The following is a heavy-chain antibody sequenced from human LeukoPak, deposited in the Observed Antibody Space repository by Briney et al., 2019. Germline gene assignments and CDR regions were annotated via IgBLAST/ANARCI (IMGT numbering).Heavy chain of an antibody. CDR1: GFTFSSYS. Sequence: GGSLRLSCAASGFTFSSYSMNWVRQAPGKGLEWVSYISSSSSTIYYADSVKGRFTISRDNAKNSLYLQMNSLRAEDTAVYYCARDLRITIFGVVITLGAFDIWGQGTMVTVSS. CDR3: ARDLRITIFGVVITLGAFDI. CDR2: ISSSSSTI. V-gene: IGHV3-48*01. D-gene: IGHD3-3*01. J-gene: IGHJ3*02.